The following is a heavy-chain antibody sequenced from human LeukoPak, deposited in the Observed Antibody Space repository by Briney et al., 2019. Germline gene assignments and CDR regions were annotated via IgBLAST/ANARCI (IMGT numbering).Heavy chain of an antibody. CDR2: VHRDGYT. Sequence: SGTLSLTCAVSGASITYYYSWVRQFPGKGLEWIGEVHRDGYTNYNPSLKSRVTISVDTSKNQFSLKLSSVTAADTAVYYCARARVTMVRGVITYDAFDIWGQGTMVTVSS. V-gene: IGHV4-4*02. CDR3: ARARVTMVRGVITYDAFDI. J-gene: IGHJ3*02. CDR1: GASITYY. D-gene: IGHD3-10*01.